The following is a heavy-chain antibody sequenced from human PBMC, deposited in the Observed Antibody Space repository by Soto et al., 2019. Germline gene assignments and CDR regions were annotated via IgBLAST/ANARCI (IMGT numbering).Heavy chain of an antibody. CDR2: ISYDGSNK. CDR1: GFTFSSYA. CDR3: ARALSSGYSSSWYGYYYYYGKDV. V-gene: IGHV3-30-3*01. J-gene: IGHJ6*02. Sequence: GGSLRLSCAASGFTFSSYATHWVRQAPGKGLEWVAVISYDGSNKYYADSVKGRFTISRDNSKNTPYLQMNSLRAEDTAVYYCARALSSGYSSSWYGYYYYYGKDVWGQGTTVTVSS. D-gene: IGHD6-13*01.